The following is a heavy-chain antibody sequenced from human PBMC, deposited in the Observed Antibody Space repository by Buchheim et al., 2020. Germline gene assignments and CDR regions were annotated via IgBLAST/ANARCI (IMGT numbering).Heavy chain of an antibody. CDR3: AKDNTIAVAGDYYYGMDV. V-gene: IGHV3-30*02. CDR1: GFTFSSYG. CDR2: IRYDGSNK. J-gene: IGHJ6*02. Sequence: QVQLVESGGGVVQPGRSLRLSCAASGFTFSSYGMHWVRQAPGKGLEWVAFIRYDGSNKYYADSVKGRFTISRDNSKHTLYLQMNSLRAEDTAVYYCAKDNTIAVAGDYYYGMDVWGQGTT. D-gene: IGHD6-19*01.